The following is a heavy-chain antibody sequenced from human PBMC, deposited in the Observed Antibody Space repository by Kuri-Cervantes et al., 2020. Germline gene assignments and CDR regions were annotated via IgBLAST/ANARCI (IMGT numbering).Heavy chain of an antibody. V-gene: IGHV1-2*04. CDR2: INPNSGGT. J-gene: IGHJ4*02. Sequence: ASVKVSCKASGYTFTGYYMHWVRQAPGQGLEWMGWINPNSGGTNYAQKFQGWVTMTRDTSISTAYMELSRLRSDDTAVYYCARDLGPLAYCSSTSCSPVPSDYWGQGTLVTVSS. CDR1: GYTFTGYY. D-gene: IGHD2-2*01. CDR3: ARDLGPLAYCSSTSCSPVPSDY.